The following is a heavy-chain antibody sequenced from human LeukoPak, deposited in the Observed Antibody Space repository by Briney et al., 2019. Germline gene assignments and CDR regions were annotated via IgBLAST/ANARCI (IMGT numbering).Heavy chain of an antibody. D-gene: IGHD5-24*01. J-gene: IGHJ4*02. V-gene: IGHV4-59*01. CDR2: IYYSGIT. CDR1: GGSISRYH. CDR3: ARHVGNGYSDHFDY. Sequence: PSETLSLTCTVAGGSISRYHWSWIRQPPGKGLEWIGYIYYSGITNYNPSLKSRVTISVDTSKNQFSLKLSSVTAADTAVYYCARHVGNGYSDHFDYWGQGTLVTVSS.